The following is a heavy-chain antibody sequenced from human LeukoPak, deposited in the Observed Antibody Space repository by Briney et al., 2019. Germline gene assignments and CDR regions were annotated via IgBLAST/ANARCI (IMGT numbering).Heavy chain of an antibody. CDR3: ARSRLTYSSSSQRGAFDI. D-gene: IGHD6-6*01. Sequence: GGSLRLSCAASGFTFSSYEMNWVRQAPGKGLEWVSGINWNGGSTGYADSVKGRFTISRDNAKNSLYLQMNSLRAEDTALYYCARSRLTYSSSSQRGAFDIWGQGTMVTVSS. V-gene: IGHV3-20*04. J-gene: IGHJ3*02. CDR2: INWNGGST. CDR1: GFTFSSYE.